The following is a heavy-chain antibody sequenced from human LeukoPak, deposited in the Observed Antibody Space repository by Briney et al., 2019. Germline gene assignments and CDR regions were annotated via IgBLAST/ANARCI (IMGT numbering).Heavy chain of an antibody. V-gene: IGHV3-23*01. D-gene: IGHD4-17*01. Sequence: GGSLRLSCAASGFTFSSYAMSWVRQAPGKGLEWVSAISGSGGSTYYADSVKGRFTISRDNSKNTLYVQMNSLRAEDTAVYYCAKPREATVTPHYWYFDLWGRGTLVTVSS. J-gene: IGHJ2*01. CDR2: ISGSGGST. CDR1: GFTFSSYA. CDR3: AKPREATVTPHYWYFDL.